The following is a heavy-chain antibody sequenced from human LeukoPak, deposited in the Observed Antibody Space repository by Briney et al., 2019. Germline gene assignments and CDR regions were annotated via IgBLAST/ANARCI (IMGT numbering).Heavy chain of an antibody. CDR3: ASRKRFTAMGLSLSPFDY. D-gene: IGHD5-18*01. CDR1: GGTFSSYA. V-gene: IGHV1-69*01. J-gene: IGHJ4*02. Sequence: SMKVSCKASGGTFSSYAISWLRQAPGQGLEWMGGIIPIFGTTNYAQKFQGRVTITADESASTAYMDLSSLRSEDTAVYYCASRKRFTAMGLSLSPFDYWGQGTLVTVSS. CDR2: IIPIFGTT.